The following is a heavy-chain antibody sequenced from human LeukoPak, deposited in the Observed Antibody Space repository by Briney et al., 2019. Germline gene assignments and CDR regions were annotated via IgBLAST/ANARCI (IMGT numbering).Heavy chain of an antibody. Sequence: GRSLRLSCAASGFTFSSYGMHWVRQAPGKGLEWVAVIWYDGSNKYYADSVKGRFTISRDNSKNTLYLQMNSLRAEDTAVYYCAGLSAAGMGNWFDPWGQGTLVTVSS. V-gene: IGHV3-33*01. CDR3: AGLSAAGMGNWFDP. J-gene: IGHJ5*02. CDR2: IWYDGSNK. D-gene: IGHD6-13*01. CDR1: GFTFSSYG.